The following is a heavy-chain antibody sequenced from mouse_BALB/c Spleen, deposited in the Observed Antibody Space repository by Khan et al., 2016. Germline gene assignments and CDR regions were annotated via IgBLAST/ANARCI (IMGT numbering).Heavy chain of an antibody. J-gene: IGHJ3*01. Sequence: QVQLQQSGAELVRPGTSVKVSCKASGYAFTNYLIEWVKQRPGQGLEWIGVINPGSGGTNYNEKLKGKATLTADKSSSNAYLQLSSLTADDAAVDFCAGITAWFAYWGQGTLVTVSA. D-gene: IGHD2-4*01. CDR1: GYAFTNYL. CDR2: INPGSGGT. CDR3: AGITAWFAY. V-gene: IGHV1-54*01.